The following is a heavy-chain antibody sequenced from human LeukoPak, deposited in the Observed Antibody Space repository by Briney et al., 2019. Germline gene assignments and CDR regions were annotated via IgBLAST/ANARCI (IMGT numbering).Heavy chain of an antibody. CDR1: GFTFSSCW. CDR2: IKQDGSEK. Sequence: GGSLRLSCAASGFTFSSCWMSWVRQAPGKGLEWVANIKQDGSEKYYVDSVKGRFTISRDNAKNSLYLQMNSLRAEDTAVYYCARRHSSGWPNFDYWGQGTLVTVSS. D-gene: IGHD6-19*01. J-gene: IGHJ4*02. V-gene: IGHV3-7*01. CDR3: ARRHSSGWPNFDY.